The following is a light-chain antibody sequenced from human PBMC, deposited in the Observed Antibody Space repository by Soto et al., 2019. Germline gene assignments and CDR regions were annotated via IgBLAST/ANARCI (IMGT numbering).Light chain of an antibody. CDR1: PTISSN. V-gene: IGKV3-15*01. Sequence: DIVLPQSPAPLSVSPGERATLSCRASPTISSNLAWYQQKPGQTPRLLIYGASTRAAGIPARFSGSGSGTDFTLTITSLQSEDFAVYYCQQYNNWPPFTFGPGTKVDIK. CDR2: GAS. CDR3: QQYNNWPPFT. J-gene: IGKJ3*01.